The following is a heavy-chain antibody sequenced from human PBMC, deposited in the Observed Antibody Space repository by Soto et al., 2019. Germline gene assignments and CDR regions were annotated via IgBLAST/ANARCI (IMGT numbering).Heavy chain of an antibody. J-gene: IGHJ6*02. CDR1: GYSFTTYW. Sequence: GESLKISCKGSGYSFTTYWIGWVRQMPGKGLEWMGIIYASDSDTRYSPSFEGQVTISVDKSISTAYLQWSSLKASDTAMYYCAREPEHYNYGMEVWGQGTTVTVSS. CDR3: AREPEHYNYGMEV. V-gene: IGHV5-51*01. CDR2: IYASDSDT.